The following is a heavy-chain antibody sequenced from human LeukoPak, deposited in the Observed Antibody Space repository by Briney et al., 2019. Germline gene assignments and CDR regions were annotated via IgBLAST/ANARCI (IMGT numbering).Heavy chain of an antibody. CDR1: GFTFSSYG. CDR2: IWYDGSNK. V-gene: IGHV3-33*01. Sequence: PGGSLRLSCAASGFTFSSYGMHWVRQAPGKGLEWVAVIWYDGSNKYYADFVKGRFTISRDNSKNTLYLQMNSLRAEDTAVYYCARQTHVVVTAIGEYYFDYWGQGTLVTVSS. J-gene: IGHJ4*02. CDR3: ARQTHVVVTAIGEYYFDY. D-gene: IGHD2-21*02.